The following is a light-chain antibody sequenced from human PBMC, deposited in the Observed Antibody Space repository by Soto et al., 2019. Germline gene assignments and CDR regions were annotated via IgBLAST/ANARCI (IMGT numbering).Light chain of an antibody. CDR1: SSNIGSNY. V-gene: IGLV1-47*01. J-gene: IGLJ3*02. Sequence: QSVLTQPPSASGTPGQRVTISCSGSSSNIGSNYVYSYQQLPGTAPKLLIYRNNQRPSGVPDRFSGSKSGTSASLAISGLRCEDEADYYCAAWDDSLSGVWVFGGGTKLTVL. CDR3: AAWDDSLSGVWV. CDR2: RNN.